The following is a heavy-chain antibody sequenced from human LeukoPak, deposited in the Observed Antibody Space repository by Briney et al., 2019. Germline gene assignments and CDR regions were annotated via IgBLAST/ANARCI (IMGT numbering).Heavy chain of an antibody. CDR1: GFTLSTYW. CDR3: ASWGAGGNS. V-gene: IGHV3-7*01. Sequence: GRSLRLSCEASGFTLSTYWMNWVRQVPGKGLDWVANINPDGSGKRYVDSVKGRFTIARDNADNSLSLQMNSLRAEGTAVYYCASWGAGGNSWGQGTLVTVSS. CDR2: INPDGSGK. D-gene: IGHD3-16*01. J-gene: IGHJ4*02.